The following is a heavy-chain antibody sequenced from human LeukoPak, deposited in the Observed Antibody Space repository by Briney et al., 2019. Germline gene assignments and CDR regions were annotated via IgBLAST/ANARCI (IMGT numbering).Heavy chain of an antibody. CDR1: GFTFSSYA. J-gene: IGHJ4*02. Sequence: GGSLRLSCAASGFTFSSYAMHWVRQAPGKGLEWVAVISYDGSNKYYADSVKGRFTISRDNSKNTLYLQMNSLRAEGTAVYYCARDSAISSAGSDYWGQGTLVTVSS. CDR3: ARDSAISSAGSDY. D-gene: IGHD6-13*01. V-gene: IGHV3-30-3*01. CDR2: ISYDGSNK.